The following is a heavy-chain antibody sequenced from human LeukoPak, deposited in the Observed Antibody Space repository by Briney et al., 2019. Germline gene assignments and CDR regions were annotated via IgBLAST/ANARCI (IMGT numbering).Heavy chain of an antibody. Sequence: ASVKVSCKVSGYTLTELSMRWVRQAPGKGLEWMGGFDPEDGETIYAQKFQGRVTITADKSTSTAYMELSSLRSEDTAVYYCARRDCSSTSCSDAFDIWGQGKMVTVSS. J-gene: IGHJ3*02. CDR1: GYTLTELS. V-gene: IGHV1-24*01. CDR3: ARRDCSSTSCSDAFDI. CDR2: FDPEDGET. D-gene: IGHD2-2*01.